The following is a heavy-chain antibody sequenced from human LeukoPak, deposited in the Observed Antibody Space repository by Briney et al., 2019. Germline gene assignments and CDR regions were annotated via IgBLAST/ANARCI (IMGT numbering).Heavy chain of an antibody. CDR2: INGNGVT. CDR3: VRDELRTTYRFSWDP. CDR1: GGSIGFYF. Sequence: KSSETLSLTCTVSGGSIGFYFWSWTRQSAGKGLEWIGRINGNGVTKYNPSLKSRVTMSVDTSKSQFSLNLRSVIAADSSVYYCVRDELRTTYRFSWDPWGQGVLVTV. D-gene: IGHD3-16*02. V-gene: IGHV4-4*07. J-gene: IGHJ5*02.